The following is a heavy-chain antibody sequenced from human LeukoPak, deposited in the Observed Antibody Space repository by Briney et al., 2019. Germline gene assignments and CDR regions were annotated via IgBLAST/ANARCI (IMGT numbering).Heavy chain of an antibody. CDR1: GFTFSNAW. V-gene: IGHV3-15*01. J-gene: IGHJ4*02. CDR3: TTVIPVYYFDY. CDR2: IKSKTDGGTT. Sequence: PGGSLRLSCAACGFTFSNAWMSWVRQAPGKGREGVGRIKSKTDGGTTDYAAPVKGRFTISRDDSKNTLYLQMNSLKTEDTAVYYCTTVIPVYYFDYWGQGTLVTVSS. D-gene: IGHD3-16*01.